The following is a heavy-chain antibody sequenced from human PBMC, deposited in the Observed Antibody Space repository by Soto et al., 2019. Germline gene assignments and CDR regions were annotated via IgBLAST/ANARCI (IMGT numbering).Heavy chain of an antibody. D-gene: IGHD6-19*01. CDR2: INPGGGST. J-gene: IGHJ4*02. CDR1: GYTFTNFF. Sequence: QVQLVQSGAEVKGPGASVKISCKASGYTFTNFFIHWVRQAPGQGLEWMGIINPGGGSTDYAQKSKGRVTLTRDASTNTVHMELSSLRSEDTAVYYCARDLGSLVAVAGTCYFDYWGQGTLVTVSS. CDR3: ARDLGSLVAVAGTCYFDY. V-gene: IGHV1-46*01.